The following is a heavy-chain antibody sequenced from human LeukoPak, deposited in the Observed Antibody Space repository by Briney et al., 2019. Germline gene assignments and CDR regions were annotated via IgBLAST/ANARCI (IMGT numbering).Heavy chain of an antibody. Sequence: GASVKVSCEASAYTFTSYFMHWVRQAPGQGLEWMGIINPSGGSTRYAQKLQGRVTMTRDTSTSTVYMELSSVRSEDTAVYYCASGQLWFGELDYWGQGTLVTVSS. CDR3: ASGQLWFGELDY. CDR2: INPSGGST. V-gene: IGHV1-46*04. D-gene: IGHD3-10*01. J-gene: IGHJ4*02. CDR1: AYTFTSYF.